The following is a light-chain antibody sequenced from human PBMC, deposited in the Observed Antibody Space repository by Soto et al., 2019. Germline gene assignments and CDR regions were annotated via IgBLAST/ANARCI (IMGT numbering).Light chain of an antibody. CDR3: QQYNQGPPGTYS. V-gene: IGKV3D-15*01. J-gene: IGKJ2*03. CDR2: GAY. Sequence: EIVVTQSPATLSVSPGERVTLSCKTSQSVTNKLAWYHQKPGQAPRLLIYGAYTRAAGIPARFSGSGSGTEFNFSISSLQSEDFGVYHCQQYNQGPPGTYSFGQGTKLEIK. CDR1: QSVTNK.